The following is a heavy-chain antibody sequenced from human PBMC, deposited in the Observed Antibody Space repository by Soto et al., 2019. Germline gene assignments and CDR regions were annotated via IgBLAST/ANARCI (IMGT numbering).Heavy chain of an antibody. Sequence: AGGSLRLSCAASGFTFRSYALHWVRQAPGKGLEWVAVMSDDGTRKYYADSVKGRFTISRDNSKNTLYLQMNSLRTEDTAVYYCARVMYDVYSPFGYWGRGTLVTVSS. D-gene: IGHD2-15*01. CDR3: ARVMYDVYSPFGY. CDR1: GFTFRSYA. CDR2: MSDDGTRK. V-gene: IGHV3-30-3*01. J-gene: IGHJ4*02.